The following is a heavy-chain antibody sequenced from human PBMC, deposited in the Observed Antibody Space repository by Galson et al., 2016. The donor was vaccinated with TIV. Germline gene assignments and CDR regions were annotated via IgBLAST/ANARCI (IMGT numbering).Heavy chain of an antibody. Sequence: SVKVSCKASGGTFSSYAISWVRQAPGQGLEWMGGIIPIFDTANYAQKFQGRVTITADESTSTAYMELSSLRSEDTAVFYCARSEYSYGKYYYYYYMDVWGKGTTVIVSS. CDR3: ARSEYSYGKYYYYYYMDV. D-gene: IGHD5-18*01. V-gene: IGHV1-69*13. J-gene: IGHJ6*03. CDR2: IIPIFDTA. CDR1: GGTFSSYA.